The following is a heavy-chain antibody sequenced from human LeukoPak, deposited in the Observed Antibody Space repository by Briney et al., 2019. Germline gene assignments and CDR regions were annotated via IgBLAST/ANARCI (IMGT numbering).Heavy chain of an antibody. D-gene: IGHD2-15*01. CDR2: ISGSGGST. V-gene: IGHV3-23*01. Sequence: PGGSLRLSGAASGFTFSSYAMSWVRQAPGKGLEWVSAISGSGGSTYYADSVKGRFTISRDNSKNTLYLQMNSLRAEDTAVYYCAKVGDCSGGSCYVYFDYWGQGTLVTVSS. CDR1: GFTFSSYA. CDR3: AKVGDCSGGSCYVYFDY. J-gene: IGHJ4*02.